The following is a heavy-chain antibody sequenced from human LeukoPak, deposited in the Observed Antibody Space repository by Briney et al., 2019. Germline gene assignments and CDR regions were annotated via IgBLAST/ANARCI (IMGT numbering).Heavy chain of an antibody. CDR1: GYTFSRHG. J-gene: IGHJ4*02. D-gene: IGHD3-3*01. CDR3: ASVPADYDFWSGPEGRGTDY. CDR2: ISPSGDIT. V-gene: IGHV3-23*01. Sequence: GGSLRLSCAASGYTFSRHGMNWVRQAPGKGLEWVSGISPSGDITYFADSVKGRFTISRDNSKNTLYLQMNSLRAEDTAVYYCASVPADYDFWSGPEGRGTDYWGQGTLVTVSS.